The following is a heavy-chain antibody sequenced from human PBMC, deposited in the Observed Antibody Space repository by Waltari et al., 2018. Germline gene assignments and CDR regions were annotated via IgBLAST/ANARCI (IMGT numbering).Heavy chain of an antibody. CDR3: ARDQVAAGIDY. CDR2: ISDDRSNT. D-gene: IGHD6-13*01. V-gene: IGHV3-30-3*01. Sequence: QVQLVESGGGVVQPGRSLRLCCAACGFTFSSYAMHWVRQAPGKGLEGVSVISDDRSNTYYADSVNGRFTISRDNSQNTLYLQMTSLRAEDTAVYYCARDQVAAGIDYWGQGTLVTVSS. CDR1: GFTFSSYA. J-gene: IGHJ4*02.